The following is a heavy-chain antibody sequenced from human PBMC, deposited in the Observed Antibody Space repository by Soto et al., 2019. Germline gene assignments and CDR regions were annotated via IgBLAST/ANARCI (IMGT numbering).Heavy chain of an antibody. J-gene: IGHJ4*02. CDR2: MEGDESSA. D-gene: IGHD3-22*01. V-gene: IGHV3-74*01. CDR1: GFDFSRNW. Sequence: GGSLRLSCTASGFDFSRNWMHWVRQAPGKGLVWVSRMEGDESSATYADSVKGRFTISRDNAKNTLYLQMDSLRVEDTAVYYCTRFVTYYDTSGFLYWGQGT. CDR3: TRFVTYYDTSGFLY.